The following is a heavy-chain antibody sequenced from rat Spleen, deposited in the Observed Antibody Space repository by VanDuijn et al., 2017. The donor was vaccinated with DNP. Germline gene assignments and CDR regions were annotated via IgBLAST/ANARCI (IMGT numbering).Heavy chain of an antibody. CDR1: GFSLTSYH. CDR3: TRDFDY. Sequence: QVQLKESGPGLVQPTQTLSLTCTVSGFSLTSYHVSWVQQPPGKGLEWMGRIQSDGDTYYNSALKSRLSISRDTSKSQVFLKMNSLKTEDTAIYYCTRDFDYWGQGVMVTVSS. CDR2: IQSDGDT. J-gene: IGHJ2*01. V-gene: IGHV2S1*01.